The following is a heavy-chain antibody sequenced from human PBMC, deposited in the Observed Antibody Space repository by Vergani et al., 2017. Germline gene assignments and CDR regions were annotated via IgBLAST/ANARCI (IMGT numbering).Heavy chain of an antibody. D-gene: IGHD6-13*01. Sequence: QVQLVESGGGVVQPGRSLRLSCAASGFTFSSYAMHWVRQAPGMGLEWVAVISYDGSNKYYADSVKGRFTISRDNSKNTLYLQMNSLRAEDTAVYYCARGGSSSWYLSRSLARMYYFDYWGQGTLVTVSS. V-gene: IGHV3-30-3*01. J-gene: IGHJ4*02. CDR3: ARGGSSSWYLSRSLARMYYFDY. CDR2: ISYDGSNK. CDR1: GFTFSSYA.